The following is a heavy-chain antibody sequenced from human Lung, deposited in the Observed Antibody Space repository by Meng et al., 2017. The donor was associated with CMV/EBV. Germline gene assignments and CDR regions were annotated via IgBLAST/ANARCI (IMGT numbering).Heavy chain of an antibody. CDR3: ARDNYVRGDYYYGLDV. CDR1: NGSINNYY. V-gene: IGHV4-59*01. CDR2: ISHSGTT. D-gene: IGHD3-16*01. Sequence: SETLSLXCTVSNGSINNYYWSWIRQPPGKGLEWIGYISHSGTTNYNPSLKSRVTLSVDTPNNQFSLRLTSVTATDTATYYCARDNYVRGDYYYGLDVWGQGTTVTVSS. J-gene: IGHJ6*02.